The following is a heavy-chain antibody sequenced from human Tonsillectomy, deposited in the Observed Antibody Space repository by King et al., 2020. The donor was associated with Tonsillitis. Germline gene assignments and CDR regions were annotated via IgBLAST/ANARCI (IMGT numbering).Heavy chain of an antibody. CDR2: ISANNGNT. D-gene: IGHD3-10*01. Sequence: VQLVESGAEVEKPGASVKVSCKASDYTFTNYAITWLRQAPGQGLEWMGRISANNGNTNYAQKFQGRLTMTTDTSTTTAYMELRSLRSDDTAVYYCARSRLEDGEISFGEMTNWFAPLGQGPLVTVSS. CDR1: DYTFTNYA. J-gene: IGHJ5*02. V-gene: IGHV1-18*01. CDR3: ARSRLEDGEISFGEMTNWFAP.